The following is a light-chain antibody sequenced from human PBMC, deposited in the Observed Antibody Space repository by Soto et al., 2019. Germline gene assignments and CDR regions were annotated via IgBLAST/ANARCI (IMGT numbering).Light chain of an antibody. V-gene: IGKV3-20*01. CDR2: GAS. Sequence: EIKLTQSPGTLSLSPKERATLPCRASQSVSSSYLAWYQQKPGQAPRLLIYGASSRATGIPDRFSGSGSGTDFTLTISRLEPEDFAVYYCQQYGSSPWTFGQGTKVDIK. CDR1: QSVSSSY. CDR3: QQYGSSPWT. J-gene: IGKJ1*01.